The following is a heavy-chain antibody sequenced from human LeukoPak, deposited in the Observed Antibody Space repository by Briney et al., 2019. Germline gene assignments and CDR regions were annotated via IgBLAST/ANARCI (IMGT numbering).Heavy chain of an antibody. J-gene: IGHJ3*02. Sequence: ASVKVSCKASGYTFTSYAMHWVRQALGQRLEWMGWINAGDGNTKYSQKFQGRVTITRDTSASTAYMELSSLRSEDTAVYYCARVTMVRGVIRAFDIWGQGTMVTVSS. CDR2: INAGDGNT. CDR3: ARVTMVRGVIRAFDI. V-gene: IGHV1-3*01. D-gene: IGHD3-10*01. CDR1: GYTFTSYA.